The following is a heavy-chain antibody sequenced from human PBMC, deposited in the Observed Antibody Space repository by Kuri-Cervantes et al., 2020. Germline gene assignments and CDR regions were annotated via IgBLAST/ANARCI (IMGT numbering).Heavy chain of an antibody. J-gene: IGHJ4*02. CDR2: IYYSGST. D-gene: IGHD2-21*02. CDR1: GGSISSGNYY. V-gene: IGHV4-30-4*08. CDR3: ARARPGVVATATMGCFDY. Sequence: SETLSLTCTVSGGSISSGNYYWSWIRQPPGKGLEWIGYIYYSGSTYYNPSLKSRITISVDTSKNQFSLKLRSVTAADTAVYYCARARPGVVATATMGCFDYWGQGTLVTVSS.